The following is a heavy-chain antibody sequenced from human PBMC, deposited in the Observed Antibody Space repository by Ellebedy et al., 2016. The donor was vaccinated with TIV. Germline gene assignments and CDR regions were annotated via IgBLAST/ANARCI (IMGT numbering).Heavy chain of an antibody. D-gene: IGHD3-3*01. CDR1: GFTFSSYA. Sequence: GGSLRLSXAASGFTFSSYAMSWVRRAPGKGLEWVSAISGSGEDTYYADSVKGRFTVSRDNSKNTLYMQMDSLRVEDTAVYYCAKDFRPEYHFWGPGTMVTVSS. J-gene: IGHJ3*01. CDR2: ISGSGEDT. V-gene: IGHV3-23*01. CDR3: AKDFRPEYHF.